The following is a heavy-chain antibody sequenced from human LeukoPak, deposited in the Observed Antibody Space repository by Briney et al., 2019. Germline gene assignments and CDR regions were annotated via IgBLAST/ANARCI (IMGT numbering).Heavy chain of an antibody. J-gene: IGHJ4*02. CDR2: IYSSGST. V-gene: IGHV4-4*07. D-gene: IGHD2-2*01. CDR3: ARVDCSSTSCAFDY. CDR1: GGSISNYY. Sequence: SETLSLTCIVSGGSISNYYWSWIRQPAGKGLEWIGRIYSSGSTSYIPTLKSRVTMAVDTSNNQFSLKVTSVTAADTAVYYCARVDCSSTSCAFDYWGQGTLVTVSS.